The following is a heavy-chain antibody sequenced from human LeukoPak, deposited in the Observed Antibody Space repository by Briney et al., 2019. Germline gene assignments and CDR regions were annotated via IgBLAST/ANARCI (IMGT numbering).Heavy chain of an antibody. CDR3: ASGEFLHDFWSGYYPDAFDI. J-gene: IGHJ3*02. CDR2: IYYSGST. Sequence: PSETLSLTCTVSGGSISSGDYYWSWIRQPPGKGLEWIGYIYYSGSTYYNPSLKSRVTISVDTSKNQFSLKLSSVTAADTAVYYCASGEFLHDFWSGYYPDAFDIWAKGQWSPSLQ. V-gene: IGHV4-30-4*01. CDR1: GGSISSGDYY. D-gene: IGHD3-3*01.